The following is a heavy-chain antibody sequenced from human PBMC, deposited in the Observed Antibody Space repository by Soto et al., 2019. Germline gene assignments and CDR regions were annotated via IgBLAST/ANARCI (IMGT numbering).Heavy chain of an antibody. CDR3: ARDSVTTNLYYYYGMDV. J-gene: IGHJ6*02. V-gene: IGHV3-21*01. CDR2: IGSSSSYI. CDR1: GFTFSSYT. Sequence: SLRLSCAASGFTFSSYTMNWVRQAPGKGLEWVSSIGSSSSYIYYADSVRGRFTISRDNAKNSLYLQMNSLRAEDTAVYYCARDSVTTNLYYYYGMDVWGQGTTVTVSS. D-gene: IGHD4-17*01.